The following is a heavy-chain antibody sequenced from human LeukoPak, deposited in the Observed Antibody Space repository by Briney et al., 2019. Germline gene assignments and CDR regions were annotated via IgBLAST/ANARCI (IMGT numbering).Heavy chain of an antibody. CDR3: ARDLLGYSYDAYYFDF. D-gene: IGHD5-18*01. J-gene: IGHJ4*02. V-gene: IGHV3-30*03. CDR1: GFTFSSYG. CDR2: SPYDGINK. Sequence: GSLRLSCAASGFTFSSYGMHWVRQAPGKGLEWVAVSPYDGINKYYADSVKGRFTISRDNSKNTLYLEMNSLRAEDTAVYYCARDLLGYSYDAYYFDFWGQGTLVTVSS.